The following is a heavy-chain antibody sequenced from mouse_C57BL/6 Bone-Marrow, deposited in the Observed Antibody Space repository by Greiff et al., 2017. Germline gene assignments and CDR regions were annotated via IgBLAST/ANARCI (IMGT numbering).Heavy chain of an antibody. D-gene: IGHD1-1*02. CDR3: ARGWVYWYFDV. Sequence: ESGAELARPGASVKLSCKASGYTFTSYGISWVKQRTGQGLEWIGEIYPRSGNTYYNEKFKGKATLTADKSSSTAYMELRSLTSEDSAVYFCARGWVYWYFDVWGTGTTVTVSS. CDR1: GYTFTSYG. J-gene: IGHJ1*03. CDR2: IYPRSGNT. V-gene: IGHV1-81*01.